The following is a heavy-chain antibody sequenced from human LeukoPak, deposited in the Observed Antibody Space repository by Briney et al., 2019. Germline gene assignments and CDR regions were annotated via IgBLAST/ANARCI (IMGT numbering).Heavy chain of an antibody. Sequence: PGGSLRLSCAASGFTFSSYEMNWVRQAPGKGLEWVSGITGSGVTTYYADSVKGRFTISRDNAKNSLYLQMNSLRAEDTAVYYCAKAYYYDSTDYWGQGTLVTVSS. D-gene: IGHD3-22*01. J-gene: IGHJ4*02. CDR3: AKAYYYDSTDY. CDR1: GFTFSSYE. V-gene: IGHV3-48*03. CDR2: ITGSGVTT.